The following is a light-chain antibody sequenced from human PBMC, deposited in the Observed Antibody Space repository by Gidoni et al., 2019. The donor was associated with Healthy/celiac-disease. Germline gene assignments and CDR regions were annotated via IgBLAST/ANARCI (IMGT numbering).Light chain of an antibody. CDR3: QQRSNWPMYT. CDR2: DAS. V-gene: IGKV3-11*01. CDR1: QSVSSY. J-gene: IGKJ2*01. Sequence: EIVLTQSPATLSLSPGERVTLSCRASQSVSSYLAWYQQKPGQAPRLLIYDASNRATGIPARFSGSGSGTDFTLTISSLEPEDFAVYYCQQRSNWPMYTFXQXTKLEIK.